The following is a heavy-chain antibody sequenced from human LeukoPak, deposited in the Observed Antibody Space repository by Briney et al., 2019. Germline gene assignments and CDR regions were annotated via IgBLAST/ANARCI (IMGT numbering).Heavy chain of an antibody. CDR2: IRYDGSNK. CDR1: VHTFSSHV. D-gene: IGHD5-12*01. J-gene: IGHJ4*02. CDR3: AKQQRWEHYSCYDLDY. V-gene: IGHV3-30*02. Sequence: GGSLRLFCAASVHTFSSHVMLCVRQPRARGLGWVAFIRYDGSNKYYADAAKGGFTISRDNYKNTLYLQMNSLKAKDTAVYYCAKQQRWEHYSCYDLDYWGQGTLVTVSS.